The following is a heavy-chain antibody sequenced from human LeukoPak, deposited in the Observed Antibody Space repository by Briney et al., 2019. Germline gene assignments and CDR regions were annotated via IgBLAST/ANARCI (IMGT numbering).Heavy chain of an antibody. V-gene: IGHV4-4*07. CDR3: ARMPVPIHDAFDI. D-gene: IGHD2-2*01. CDR1: GDSISSAY. CDR2: LYVNGSP. J-gene: IGHJ3*02. Sequence: SETLSLTCSVSGDSISSAYWGCIRQSAGKGLEYIGRLYVNGSPNSNPSLKSRVTMSLDTSKNQFSLKMTSVTAADSAIYFCARMPVPIHDAFDIWGQGTAVMVSS.